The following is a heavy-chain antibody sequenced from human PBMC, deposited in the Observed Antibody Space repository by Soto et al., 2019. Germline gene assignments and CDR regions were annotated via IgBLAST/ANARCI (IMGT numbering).Heavy chain of an antibody. J-gene: IGHJ4*02. CDR1: GFTFSGYW. CDR2: IKHDGSVQ. CDR3: AAGRPVDY. D-gene: IGHD6-6*01. V-gene: IGHV3-7*03. Sequence: QLVESGGGLVQPGGSLRLSCEASGFTFSGYWMSWVRQAPGKGLEWVADIKHDGSVQYYVDSVKGRLTISRDNAKKQLYLRMNGLRAEDTALYYCAAGRPVDYWGQGTLVTVSS.